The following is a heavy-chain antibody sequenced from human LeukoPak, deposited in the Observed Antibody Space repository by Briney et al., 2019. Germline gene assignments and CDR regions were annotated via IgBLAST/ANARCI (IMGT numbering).Heavy chain of an antibody. J-gene: IGHJ4*02. D-gene: IGHD5-24*01. CDR3: ARLDRDGYNYDVDY. Sequence: SVKVSCKASGGTFSSYAISWVRQAPGQGLEWMGGIIPIFGTANYAQKFQGRVTITADESTSTAYMELSSLRSADTAVYYCARLDRDGYNYDVDYWGQGTLVTVSS. CDR1: GGTFSSYA. CDR2: IIPIFGTA. V-gene: IGHV1-69*13.